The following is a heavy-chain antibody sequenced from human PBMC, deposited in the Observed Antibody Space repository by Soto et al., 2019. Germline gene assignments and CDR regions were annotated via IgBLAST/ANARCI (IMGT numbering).Heavy chain of an antibody. D-gene: IGHD3-16*01. J-gene: IGHJ6*02. Sequence: QLQLQESGSGLVKPSQTLSLTCAVSGGSITSGYSWSWIRQPPGMGLEWIGYIYHIGTTHYNPSLKSRVTISVDTSKNQFSLKLSSVTAADTAVYYCARDRGWGSPYYGMDVWGQGTTVTVSS. CDR3: ARDRGWGSPYYGMDV. V-gene: IGHV4-30-2*01. CDR2: IYHIGTT. CDR1: GGSITSGYS.